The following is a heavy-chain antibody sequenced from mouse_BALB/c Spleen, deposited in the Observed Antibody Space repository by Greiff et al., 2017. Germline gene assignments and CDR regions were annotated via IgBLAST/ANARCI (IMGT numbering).Heavy chain of an antibody. V-gene: IGHV5-4*02. Sequence: EVKVVESGGGLVKPGGSLKLSCAASGFTFSDYYMYWVRQTPEKRLEWVATISDGGSYTYYPDSVKGRFTISRDNAKNNLYLQMSSLKSEDTAMYYCASMGYAMDYWGQGTSVTVSS. CDR3: ASMGYAMDY. CDR1: GFTFSDYY. CDR2: ISDGGSYT. D-gene: IGHD1-1*02. J-gene: IGHJ4*01.